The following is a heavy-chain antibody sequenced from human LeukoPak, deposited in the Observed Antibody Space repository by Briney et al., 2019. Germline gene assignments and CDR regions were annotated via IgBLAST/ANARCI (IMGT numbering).Heavy chain of an antibody. Sequence: SETLSLTCTVSGGSISSYYWSWIRQPPGRGLEWIGYIYYSGGTNYNPSLKSRVTISVDTSKNQFSLKLSSVTAADTAVYYCARAESSGWYWFDRWGQGTLVTVSS. V-gene: IGHV4-59*01. J-gene: IGHJ5*02. D-gene: IGHD6-19*01. CDR3: ARAESSGWYWFDR. CDR1: GGSISSYY. CDR2: IYYSGGT.